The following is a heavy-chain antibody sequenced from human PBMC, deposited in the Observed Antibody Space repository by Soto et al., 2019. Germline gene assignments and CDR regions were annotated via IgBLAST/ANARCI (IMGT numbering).Heavy chain of an antibody. CDR3: ARVGSGYYGSGTYPYGLDV. V-gene: IGHV4-30-4*01. J-gene: IGHJ6*02. CDR1: GGSISSGDYY. Sequence: PSETLSLTCTVSGGSISSGDYYWSWIRQPPGQGLEWIGHIYYSGTTYHNPSLQSRVSMSIDTAKNQFSLNLSSVTAADTAVYYCARVGSGYYGSGTYPYGLDVWGQGTTVTVSS. D-gene: IGHD3-10*01. CDR2: IYYSGTT.